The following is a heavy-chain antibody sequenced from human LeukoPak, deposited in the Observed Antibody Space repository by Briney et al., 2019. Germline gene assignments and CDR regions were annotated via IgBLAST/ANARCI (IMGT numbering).Heavy chain of an antibody. Sequence: GGSLRLSCAASGFTFSSYAMNWVRQAPGKGLEWVSTISGGGGSTYYAHSVKGRFTISRDNSKNTLYLQMNSLRAEDTAVYYCAKRGLLVTLFDYWGQGTLVTVSS. CDR2: ISGGGGST. CDR3: AKRGLLVTLFDY. CDR1: GFTFSSYA. J-gene: IGHJ4*02. V-gene: IGHV3-23*01. D-gene: IGHD3-10*01.